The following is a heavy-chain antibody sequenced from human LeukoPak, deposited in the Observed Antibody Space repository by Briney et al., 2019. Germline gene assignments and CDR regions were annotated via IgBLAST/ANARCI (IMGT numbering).Heavy chain of an antibody. V-gene: IGHV3-30*18. D-gene: IGHD1-26*01. CDR2: ISYDGSNK. Sequence: PGGSLRLSCAASGFIFSSYGMHWVRQAPGKGLEWVAVISYDGSNKYYADSVKGRFTISRDNSKNTLYLQMNSLRAEDTAVYYCAKEKWELYHYYYYYYMDVWGKGTTVTVSS. J-gene: IGHJ6*03. CDR1: GFIFSSYG. CDR3: AKEKWELYHYYYYYYMDV.